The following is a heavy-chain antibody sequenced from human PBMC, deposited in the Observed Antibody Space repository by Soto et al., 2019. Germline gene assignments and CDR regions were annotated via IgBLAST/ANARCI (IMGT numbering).Heavy chain of an antibody. CDR2: IWYDGSNK. Sequence: PGGSLRLSCAASGFTFSSYGMHWVRQAPGKGLEWVAVIWYDGSNKYYADSVKGRFTISRDNSKNTLYLQMNSLRAEDTAVYYCARERGQQLAGRATDYYYYGMDVWGQGTTVTVSS. J-gene: IGHJ6*02. CDR3: ARERGQQLAGRATDYYYYGMDV. CDR1: GFTFSSYG. V-gene: IGHV3-33*01. D-gene: IGHD6-13*01.